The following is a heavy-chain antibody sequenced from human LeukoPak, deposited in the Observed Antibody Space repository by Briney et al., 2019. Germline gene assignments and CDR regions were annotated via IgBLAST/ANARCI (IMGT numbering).Heavy chain of an antibody. J-gene: IGHJ6*02. D-gene: IGHD2-2*01. CDR3: ARASHTKGVVVGMDV. Sequence: GRSLRLSCAASGFTFSSYGMHWVRQAPGKGLEWVAVISYDGSNKYYADSVKGRFTISRDNSKNTLYLQMNSLRAEDTAVYYCARASHTKGVVVGMDVWGQGTTVTVSS. CDR1: GFTFSSYG. CDR2: ISYDGSNK. V-gene: IGHV3-30*03.